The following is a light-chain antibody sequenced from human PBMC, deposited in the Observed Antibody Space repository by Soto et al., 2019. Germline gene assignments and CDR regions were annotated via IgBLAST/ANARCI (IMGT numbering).Light chain of an antibody. CDR2: DAS. CDR1: QSVSSY. CDR3: QQRSNWPRYT. V-gene: IGKV3-11*01. J-gene: IGKJ2*01. Sequence: PGERATLSCRASQSVSSYLAWYQQKPGQAPKLLIYDASNRATGIPARFSGSGSGTDFTLTISSLEPEDFAVYYCQQRSNWPRYTFGQGTKLEIK.